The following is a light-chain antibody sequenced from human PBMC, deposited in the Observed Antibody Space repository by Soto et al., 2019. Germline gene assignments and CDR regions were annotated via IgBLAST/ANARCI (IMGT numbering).Light chain of an antibody. CDR3: QQLRSYPST. Sequence: TQSPSSLSATKGDRVTITCRASQDISSYLAWYQQKPGKAPTLLIYAASTLQSGVPSRFSGSGFGTDFTLTISSLQAEDFASYYCQQLRSYPSTFGGGTKVDIK. CDR2: AAS. V-gene: IGKV1-9*01. J-gene: IGKJ4*01. CDR1: QDISSY.